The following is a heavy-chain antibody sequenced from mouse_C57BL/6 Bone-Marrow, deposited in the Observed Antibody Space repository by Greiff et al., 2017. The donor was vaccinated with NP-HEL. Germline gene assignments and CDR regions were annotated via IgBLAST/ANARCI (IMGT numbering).Heavy chain of an antibody. CDR3: ARPITTVVATDGWYFDV. V-gene: IGHV1-82*01. J-gene: IGHJ1*03. D-gene: IGHD1-1*01. Sequence: VQLQQSGPELVKPGASVKISCKASGSAFSSSWMNWVKQRPGKGLEWIGRIYPGDGDTNYNGKFKGKATLTADKSSSTAYMQLSSLTSEYSAVYFGARPITTVVATDGWYFDVWGTGTTVTVSS. CDR1: GSAFSSSW. CDR2: IYPGDGDT.